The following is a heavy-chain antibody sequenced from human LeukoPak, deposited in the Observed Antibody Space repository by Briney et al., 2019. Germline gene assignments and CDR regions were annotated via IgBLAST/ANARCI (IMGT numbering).Heavy chain of an antibody. CDR1: GASVTDYY. J-gene: IGHJ5*02. CDR2: IHHSGNS. Sequence: SENLSFTCTVSGASVTDYYWSWIRQSPGKGLEWISYIHHSGNSDYNPSLRSLVTTSLDTSKNQFFLNLISVTAADTAVYYCTRGHWGLQSWSQGTLVTVSS. D-gene: IGHD7-27*01. CDR3: TRGHWGLQS. V-gene: IGHV4-59*02.